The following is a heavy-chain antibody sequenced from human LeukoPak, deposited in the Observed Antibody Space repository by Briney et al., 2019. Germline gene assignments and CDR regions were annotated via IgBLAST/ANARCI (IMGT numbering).Heavy chain of an antibody. CDR1: GFTFSDYY. V-gene: IGHV3-11*04. CDR3: ARRYYASPDY. Sequence: PGGSLRLSCAASGFTFSDYYMGWIRQAPGKGLEWVSYITGSDSSTYYADSVKGRFTISRDNAKNSLYLQMNSLRAEDTAVYYCARRYYASPDYWGQGTLVTVSS. J-gene: IGHJ4*02. CDR2: ITGSDSST. D-gene: IGHD2-2*01.